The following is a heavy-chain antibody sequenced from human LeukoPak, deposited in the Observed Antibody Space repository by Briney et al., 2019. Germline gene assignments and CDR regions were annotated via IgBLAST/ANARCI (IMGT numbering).Heavy chain of an antibody. CDR3: ARAVTTGYFDL. D-gene: IGHD4-11*01. Sequence: GGSLRLSCAASGFTVRDNYMSWVRQAPGKGLKWVSLIYSGGNTFYPDSVRGRFTISRDDSKNTLSLQMNSLRAEDTAVYYCARAVTTGYFDLWGRGTLVTVSS. V-gene: IGHV3-66*01. CDR2: IYSGGNT. J-gene: IGHJ2*01. CDR1: GFTVRDNY.